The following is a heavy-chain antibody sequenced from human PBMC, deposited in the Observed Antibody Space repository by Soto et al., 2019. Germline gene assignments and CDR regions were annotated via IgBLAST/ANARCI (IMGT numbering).Heavy chain of an antibody. J-gene: IGHJ6*02. V-gene: IGHV4-59*01. D-gene: IGHD1-1*01. Sequence: SSETLSLTCTVSGGSISSYYWSWIRQPPGKGLEWIGYIYYSGSTNYNPSLKSRVTISVDTSKNQFSLKLSSVTAADTAVYYCARGPNWNHGMDVWGQGTTVTVSS. CDR1: GGSISSYY. CDR2: IYYSGST. CDR3: ARGPNWNHGMDV.